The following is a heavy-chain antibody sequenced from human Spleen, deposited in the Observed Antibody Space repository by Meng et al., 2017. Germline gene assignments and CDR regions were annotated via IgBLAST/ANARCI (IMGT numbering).Heavy chain of an antibody. V-gene: IGHV3-23*01. CDR3: AKEVLPTSGWYLDY. Sequence: GESLKISCAASGFTFNSYTMSWVRQAPGKGLEWVSAISGSGGSTYYADSVKGRFTISRDNSKNTLYLQMNSLRAEDTAVYYCAKEVLPTSGWYLDYWGQGTLVTVSS. J-gene: IGHJ4*02. CDR2: ISGSGGST. CDR1: GFTFNSYT. D-gene: IGHD6-19*01.